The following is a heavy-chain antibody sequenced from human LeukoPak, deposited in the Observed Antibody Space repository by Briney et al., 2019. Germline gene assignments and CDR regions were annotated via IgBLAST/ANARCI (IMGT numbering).Heavy chain of an antibody. D-gene: IGHD4-17*01. Sequence: GGPLRLSCAASGFTFSSYSMNWVRQAPGKGVEWVSSISSSSSYIYYADSVKGRFTISRDNAKNSLYLQMNSLRAEDTAVYYCARVWATVTTGYNWFDPWGQGTLVTVSS. CDR1: GFTFSSYS. CDR3: ARVWATVTTGYNWFDP. CDR2: ISSSSSYI. J-gene: IGHJ5*02. V-gene: IGHV3-21*01.